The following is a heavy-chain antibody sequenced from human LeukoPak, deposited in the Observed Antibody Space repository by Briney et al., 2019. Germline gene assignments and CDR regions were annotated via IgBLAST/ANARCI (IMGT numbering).Heavy chain of an antibody. J-gene: IGHJ4*02. Sequence: GGSLRLSCAASGFTFSSYAMSWVRQAPGKGLEWVSAISGSGGSTYYADSVKGRFTISRDNSKNTLYLQMNGLRAEDTAVYYCAKGPNGYCSSTSCYADYWGQGTLVTVSS. CDR2: ISGSGGST. D-gene: IGHD2-2*01. CDR3: AKGPNGYCSSTSCYADY. V-gene: IGHV3-23*01. CDR1: GFTFSSYA.